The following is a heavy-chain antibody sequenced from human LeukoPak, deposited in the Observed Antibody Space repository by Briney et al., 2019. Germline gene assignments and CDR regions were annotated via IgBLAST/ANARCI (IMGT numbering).Heavy chain of an antibody. J-gene: IGHJ4*02. Sequence: GGSLRLSCTVSGFTVSSNSMSWVRQAPGKGLEWVSAISGSGGSTYYADSVKGRLTISRDNSKNTLYLQMNSLRAEDTAVYYCAKAGGSSSGWFGFWGQGTLVTASS. V-gene: IGHV3-23*01. CDR1: GFTVSSNS. CDR3: AKAGGSSSGWFGF. D-gene: IGHD6-19*01. CDR2: ISGSGGST.